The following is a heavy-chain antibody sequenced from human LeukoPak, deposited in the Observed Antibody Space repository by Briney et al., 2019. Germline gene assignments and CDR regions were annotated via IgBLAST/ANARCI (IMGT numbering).Heavy chain of an antibody. Sequence: GGSLRLSCAASGFTVSSNYMSWVRQAPGKGLEWVSVIYSGGSTYYADSVKGRFTISRDNSKNTLYLQMNSLRAEDTAVYYCARGGSSSWSPIGYWGQGTLVTVSS. CDR1: GFTVSSNY. D-gene: IGHD6-13*01. V-gene: IGHV3-53*01. CDR3: ARGGSSSWSPIGY. CDR2: IYSGGST. J-gene: IGHJ4*02.